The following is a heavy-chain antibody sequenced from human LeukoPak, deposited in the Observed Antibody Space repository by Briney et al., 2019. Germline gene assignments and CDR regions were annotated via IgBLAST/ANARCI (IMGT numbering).Heavy chain of an antibody. CDR2: IYHSGST. J-gene: IGHJ1*01. CDR1: GGSISTNNW. CDR3: ARGVSVHHLIEMATIATEYFQH. V-gene: IGHV4-4*02. Sequence: PSETLSLTCAVSGGSISTNNWWSWVRQPPGKGLEWIGEIYHSGSTNYNPSLKSRVTISVDTSKNQFSLKLSSVTAADTAVYYCARGVSVHHLIEMATIATEYFQHWGQGTLVTVSS. D-gene: IGHD5-24*01.